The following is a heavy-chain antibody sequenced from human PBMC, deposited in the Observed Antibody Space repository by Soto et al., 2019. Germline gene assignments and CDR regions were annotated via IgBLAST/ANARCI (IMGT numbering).Heavy chain of an antibody. Sequence: GVSMRLSCAAAGFTFSSYAMRCVLQAPRKGLEWVSAISGSGGSTYYADSVKGRFTISRDNSKNTLYLQMNSLRAEDTAVYYCAKDPTIFGVVVNGFGPCGQGTLVTVSS. CDR1: GFTFSSYA. CDR2: ISGSGGST. CDR3: AKDPTIFGVVVNGFGP. V-gene: IGHV3-23*01. J-gene: IGHJ5*02. D-gene: IGHD3-3*01.